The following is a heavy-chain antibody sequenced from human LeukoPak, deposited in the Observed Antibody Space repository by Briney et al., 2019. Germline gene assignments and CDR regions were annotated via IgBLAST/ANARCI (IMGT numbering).Heavy chain of an antibody. D-gene: IGHD3-3*02. CDR1: GGSISNYY. V-gene: IGHV4-59*01. CDR3: ARGIIGVAIAGAFDI. J-gene: IGHJ3*02. CDR2: IYYSGRT. Sequence: SETLSLTCTVSGGSISNYYWNWIRQPPGRGLEWIGYIYYSGRTSYNPSLRSRVNISVDTSKSHFSLKLSSVTAADTAIYYCARGIIGVAIAGAFDIWGQGTMVTVSS.